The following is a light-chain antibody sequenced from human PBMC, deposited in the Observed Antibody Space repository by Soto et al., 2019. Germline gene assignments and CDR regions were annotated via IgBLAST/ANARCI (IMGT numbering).Light chain of an antibody. J-gene: IGKJ4*01. CDR2: GAS. Sequence: EIVMTQSPATLSVSPGERATLSCRASQSFSNNLAWYQQKPGQAPRLLIYGASTRATGIPARFSGSGSGTEFTLTISSLQSEDFAVYYCQQYKNWPITFGGGTKVEIK. CDR3: QQYKNWPIT. CDR1: QSFSNN. V-gene: IGKV3D-15*01.